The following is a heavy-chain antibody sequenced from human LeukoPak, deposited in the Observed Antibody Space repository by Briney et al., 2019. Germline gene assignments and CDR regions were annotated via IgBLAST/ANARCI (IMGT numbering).Heavy chain of an antibody. CDR2: ISAYNGNT. CDR1: CYTFTSYG. J-gene: IGHJ6*03. V-gene: IGHV1-18*01. Sequence: ASVKVSCKASCYTFTSYGISWVRQAPGQALEWMGWISAYNGNTNYAQKLQGRVTMTTDTSTRTAYMELRSLRSDDTAVYYCARDLAVAGRYYYYYMDVWGKGTTVTVSS. D-gene: IGHD6-19*01. CDR3: ARDLAVAGRYYYYYMDV.